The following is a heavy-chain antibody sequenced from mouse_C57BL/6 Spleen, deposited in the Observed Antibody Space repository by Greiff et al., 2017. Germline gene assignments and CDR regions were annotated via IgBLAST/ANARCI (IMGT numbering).Heavy chain of an antibody. CDR3: ARAGEVGPLAY. CDR1: GYTFTDYI. J-gene: IGHJ2*01. D-gene: IGHD2-14*01. V-gene: IGHV1-22*01. CDR2: INPGNGGT. Sequence: VQLQQSGPELVRPGTSVKMSCKASGYTFTDYIMQWVKQSHGKSLEWIGDINPGNGGTSYNQKFKGKATLTVNKSSSTAYMELRSLTSEDSAVYFCARAGEVGPLAYWGQGTLLTVSS.